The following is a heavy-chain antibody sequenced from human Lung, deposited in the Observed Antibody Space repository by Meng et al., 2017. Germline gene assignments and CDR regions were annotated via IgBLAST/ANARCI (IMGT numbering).Heavy chain of an antibody. D-gene: IGHD4-11*01. J-gene: IGHJ4*02. Sequence: QVKLQQWGAGLLKPSETLSLPCVVSGGSFSDYSWSWIRQPPGKGLEWIGEINHSGSTNYNPSLESRATISVDTSQNNLSLKLSSVTAADSAVYYCARGPTTMAHDFDYWGQGTLVTVSS. CDR2: INHSGST. CDR1: GGSFSDYS. V-gene: IGHV4-34*01. CDR3: ARGPTTMAHDFDY.